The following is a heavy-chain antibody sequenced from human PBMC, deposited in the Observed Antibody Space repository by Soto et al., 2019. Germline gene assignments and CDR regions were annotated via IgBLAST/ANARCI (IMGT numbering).Heavy chain of an antibody. D-gene: IGHD1-7*01. V-gene: IGHV1-2*02. CDR1: GYTFTDYY. Sequence: KVSCKASGYTFTDYYMHWVRQAPGQGLEWMGWINPNSGGTNYAQKFQGRVTMTRDTSISTAYMELSRLRSDDTAVYYCARKLELRGSYSYHYGMDVWGQGTTVTVSS. CDR2: INPNSGGT. J-gene: IGHJ6*02. CDR3: ARKLELRGSYSYHYGMDV.